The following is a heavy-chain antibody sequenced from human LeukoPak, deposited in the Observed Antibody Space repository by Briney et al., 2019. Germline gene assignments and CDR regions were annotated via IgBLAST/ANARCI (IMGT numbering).Heavy chain of an antibody. CDR2: ISAYNGNT. CDR3: ARDHFYYDSSGYYPLRIGEYLQH. V-gene: IGHV1-18*01. J-gene: IGHJ1*01. Sequence: GASVKVSCKASGYTFTTYGISWVRQAPGQGLEWMGWISAYNGNTNYAQKLQGRVTMTTDTSTSTAYMELRSLRSDDTAVYYCARDHFYYDSSGYYPLRIGEYLQHWGQGTLVTVSS. CDR1: GYTFTTYG. D-gene: IGHD3-22*01.